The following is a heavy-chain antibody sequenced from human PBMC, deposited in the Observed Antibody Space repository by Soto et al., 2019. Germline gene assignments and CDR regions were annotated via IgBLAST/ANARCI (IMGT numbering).Heavy chain of an antibody. CDR1: GYTFTSYY. CDR2: INPSGGST. J-gene: IGHJ4*02. Sequence: GASVKVSCKASGYTFTSYYMHWVRQAPGQGLEWMGIINPSGGSTSYAQKFQGRVTMTRDTSTSTVYMELSSLRSEDTAVYYCARDSWSAANLNIPATPPGYWGQGTLVTVSS. V-gene: IGHV1-46*01. CDR3: ARDSWSAANLNIPATPPGY. D-gene: IGHD1-26*01.